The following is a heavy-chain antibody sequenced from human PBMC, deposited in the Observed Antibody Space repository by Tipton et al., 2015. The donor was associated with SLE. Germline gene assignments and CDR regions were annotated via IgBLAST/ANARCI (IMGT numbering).Heavy chain of an antibody. D-gene: IGHD1-26*01. V-gene: IGHV3-7*01. J-gene: IGHJ6*02. CDR3: ATGATGYYYYGMDV. CDR2: IKQDGSEK. CDR1: GFTFSSYW. Sequence: SLRLSCAASGFTFSSYWMSWVRQAPGKGLEWVANIKQDGSEKYYVDSVKGRFTISRDNAKNSLYLQMNSLRVEDTAVYYCATGATGYYYYGMDVWGQGTTVTVSS.